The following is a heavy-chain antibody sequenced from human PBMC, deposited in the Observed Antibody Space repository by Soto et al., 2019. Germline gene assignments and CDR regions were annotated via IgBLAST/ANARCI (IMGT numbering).Heavy chain of an antibody. J-gene: IGHJ3*02. CDR2: INTYSGDT. D-gene: IGHD1-1*01. CDR1: GYTFTGNF. CDR3: AKNLLVTTPDGFDI. V-gene: IGHV1-2*02. Sequence: SVKAYFKASGYTFTGNFMHWVRQAPGQGLEWMGWINTYSGDTNFAQKFQGRITMTRDTSITTAYMEVSRLRSDDTAVYYCAKNLLVTTPDGFDIWGQGTMVTVSS.